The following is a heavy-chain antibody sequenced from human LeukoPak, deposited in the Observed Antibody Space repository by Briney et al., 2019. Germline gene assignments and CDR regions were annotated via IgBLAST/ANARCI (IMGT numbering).Heavy chain of an antibody. CDR1: GFTFYTYS. CDR3: ARADADY. J-gene: IGHJ4*02. Sequence: GGSLRLSCAASGFTFYTYSMNWVRQAPGKGLEWVAYITSSSSAVYYADSVKGRFTISRDNAKNSVDLQMNSLRVDDTAVYYCARADADYWGQGALVTVSA. CDR2: ITSSSSAV. V-gene: IGHV3-48*04.